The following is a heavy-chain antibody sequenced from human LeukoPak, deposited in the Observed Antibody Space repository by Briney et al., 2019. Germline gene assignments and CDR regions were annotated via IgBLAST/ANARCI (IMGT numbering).Heavy chain of an antibody. V-gene: IGHV3-66*01. D-gene: IGHD2-15*01. CDR2: IYSADTT. CDR3: AREDRWMGGFDY. Sequence: GGSLRLSCAAFGFTVSSDYMTWVRQAPGKGLEWVSIIYSADTTYYADSVRGRFTISRDNSKNTLYLQMNSLRAEDSAVYYCAREDRWMGGFDYWGQGTLVTVSS. CDR1: GFTVSSDY. J-gene: IGHJ4*02.